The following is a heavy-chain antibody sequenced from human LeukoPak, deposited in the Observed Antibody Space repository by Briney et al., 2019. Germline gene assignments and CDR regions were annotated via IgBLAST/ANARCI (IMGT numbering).Heavy chain of an antibody. CDR1: GFAFSTYA. CDR2: TSGNGAKT. D-gene: IGHD6-13*01. CDR3: ATYYSSSWYGVY. V-gene: IGHV3-23*01. J-gene: IGHJ4*02. Sequence: PGGSLRLSCAASGFAFSTYAMSWVRQAPGKGLEWVSATSGNGAKTFYADSVKGRFTISRDNSKSTLFLQMNSLRAEDTAVYYCATYYSSSWYGVYWGQGTLVTVSS.